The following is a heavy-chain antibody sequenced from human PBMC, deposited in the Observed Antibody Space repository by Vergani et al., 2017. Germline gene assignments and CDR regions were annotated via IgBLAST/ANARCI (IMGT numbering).Heavy chain of an antibody. Sequence: EVQLVESGGGLVKPGGSLRLSCAASGFTFSSYSMNWVRQAPGKGLEWVSSISSSSSYIYYADSVKGRFTISRDNAKNSLYLQMNSLRAEDTAVYYCATYPPYCSGGSCYGLDYWGQGTLVTVSS. V-gene: IGHV3-21*01. D-gene: IGHD2-15*01. CDR2: ISSSSSYI. J-gene: IGHJ4*02. CDR1: GFTFSSYS. CDR3: ATYPPYCSGGSCYGLDY.